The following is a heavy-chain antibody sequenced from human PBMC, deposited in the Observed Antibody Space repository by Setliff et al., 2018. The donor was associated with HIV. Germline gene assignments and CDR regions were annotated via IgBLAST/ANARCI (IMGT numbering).Heavy chain of an antibody. CDR2: MNPNSGVS. D-gene: IGHD3-16*01. CDR3: ARGGEGLAN. J-gene: IGHJ4*02. Sequence: ASVKVSCKASATFTNVDIHWLRRATGQGLEWMGWMNPNSGVSGYAQNFQGRVTMTRDTSTNTVYMEMSSLTSEDTAVYYCARGGEGLANWGQGTLVTVSS. CDR1: ATFTNVD. V-gene: IGHV1-8*01.